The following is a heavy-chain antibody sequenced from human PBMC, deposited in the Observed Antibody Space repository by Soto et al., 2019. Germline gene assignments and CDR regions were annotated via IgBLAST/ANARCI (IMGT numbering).Heavy chain of an antibody. CDR3: ARVWGGFWSGYYDWYFDL. CDR2: IYYSGST. D-gene: IGHD3-3*01. V-gene: IGHV4-31*03. Sequence: QVQLQESGPGLVKPSQTLSLTCTVSGGSISSGGYYWSWIRQHPGKGLEWIGYIYYSGSTYYNPSLKSRVTISVDTSKNQFSLKLSSVTAADTAVYYCARVWGGFWSGYYDWYFDLWAVAPWSLSPQ. J-gene: IGHJ2*01. CDR1: GGSISSGGYY.